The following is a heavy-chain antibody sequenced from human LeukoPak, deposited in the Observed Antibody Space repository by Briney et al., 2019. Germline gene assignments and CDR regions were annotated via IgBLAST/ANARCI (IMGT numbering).Heavy chain of an antibody. CDR2: IYHSGST. CDR1: GGSIISSSYY. CDR3: ARQRSGSGWYHYFDY. J-gene: IGHJ4*02. Sequence: PSETLSPTCTVSGGSIISSSYYWGWIRQPPGKGLEWIGSIYHSGSTYYNPSLKSRVTISIDTSKNQFSLKLSSVIAADTSVYSCARQRSGSGWYHYFDYWGQGTLVTVSS. D-gene: IGHD6-19*01. V-gene: IGHV4-39*01.